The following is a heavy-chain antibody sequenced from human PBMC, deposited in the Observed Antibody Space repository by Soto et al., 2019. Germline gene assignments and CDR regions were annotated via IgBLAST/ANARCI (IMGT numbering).Heavy chain of an antibody. J-gene: IGHJ3*02. Sequence: PGGSLRLSCAASGFTFSSYWMSWVRQAPGKGLEWVANIKQDGSEKYYVDSVKGRFTISRDNAKNSLYLQMNSLRAEDTAVYYCAMRDRPTLGVVVPAAMGAFDIWGQGTMVTVSS. CDR2: IKQDGSEK. V-gene: IGHV3-7*01. CDR1: GFTFSSYW. CDR3: AMRDRPTLGVVVPAAMGAFDI. D-gene: IGHD2-2*01.